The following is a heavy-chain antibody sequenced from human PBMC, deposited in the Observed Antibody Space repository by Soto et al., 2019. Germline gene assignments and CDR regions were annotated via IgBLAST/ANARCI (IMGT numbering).Heavy chain of an antibody. D-gene: IGHD3-9*01. CDR3: AREVDILTGRYFDF. V-gene: IGHV4-61*01. J-gene: IGHJ4*02. Sequence: PSETLSLTCTVSGGSVSSESHYWSWIRQTPGKGLEWIGYIYYTGSTNYNPSLKGRVTMSVDTSRDQVSLRLRSVTRADTAVYYCAREVDILTGRYFDFWGQGILVTVSS. CDR1: GGSVSSESHY. CDR2: IYYTGST.